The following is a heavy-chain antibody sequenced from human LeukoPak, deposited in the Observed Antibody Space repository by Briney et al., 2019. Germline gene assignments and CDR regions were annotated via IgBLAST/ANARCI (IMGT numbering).Heavy chain of an antibody. Sequence: ASVKVSCKASGYTFISYSLHWVRPAPGQRLEWMGWINGGSGNTKCSQKFQGRVTITRDTSASTAYMELSSLRSEDTAVYYCARVVVAASNYFDYWGQGTLVTVSS. CDR2: INGGSGNT. D-gene: IGHD2-15*01. CDR3: ARVVVAASNYFDY. J-gene: IGHJ4*02. V-gene: IGHV1-3*01. CDR1: GYTFISYS.